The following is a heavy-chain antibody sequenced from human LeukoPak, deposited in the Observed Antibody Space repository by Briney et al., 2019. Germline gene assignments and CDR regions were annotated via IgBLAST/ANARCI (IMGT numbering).Heavy chain of an antibody. V-gene: IGHV1-69*04. CDR3: ARDLGGGSCYYY. CDR2: IIPILGIA. CDR1: GGTFSSYA. Sequence: GSSVKVSCKASGGTFSSYAISWVRQAPGQGLEWMGRIIPILGIANYAQKFQGRVTITADKSTSTAYMELSSLRSEDTAVYYCARDLGGGSCYYYWGQGTLVTVSS. J-gene: IGHJ4*02. D-gene: IGHD2-15*01.